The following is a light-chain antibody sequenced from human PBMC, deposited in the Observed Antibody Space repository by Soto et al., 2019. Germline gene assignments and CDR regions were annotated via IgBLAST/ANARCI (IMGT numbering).Light chain of an antibody. CDR1: SGHSTYA. V-gene: IGLV4-69*01. Sequence: QPVLTQPPSASASLGASVKLTCTLSSGHSTYAIAWHQQQPEKGPRYLMKVNSDGSHSKGDGIPYRFSGSSSGAERYLTISSLQSEDEADYYGQTWGIGIPVVFGGGTKVTVL. CDR3: QTWGIGIPVV. CDR2: VNSDGSH. J-gene: IGLJ2*01.